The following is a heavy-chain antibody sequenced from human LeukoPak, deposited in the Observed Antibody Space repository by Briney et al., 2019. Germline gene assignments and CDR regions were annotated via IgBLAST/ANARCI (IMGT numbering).Heavy chain of an antibody. CDR1: GYTFTGYY. V-gene: IGHV1-2*02. D-gene: IGHD2-2*02. CDR2: INPNSGGT. Sequence: GASVKVSCKASGYTFTGYYMHWVRQAPGQGLEWMGWINPNSGGTNYAQKFQGRVTMTRDTSISTAYMEPSRLRSDDTAVYYCARDGSYCSSTSCYNGWFDPWGQGTLVTVSS. J-gene: IGHJ5*02. CDR3: ARDGSYCSSTSCYNGWFDP.